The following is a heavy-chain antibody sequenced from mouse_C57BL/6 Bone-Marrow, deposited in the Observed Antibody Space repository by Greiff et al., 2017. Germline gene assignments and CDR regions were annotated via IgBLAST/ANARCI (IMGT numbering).Heavy chain of an antibody. CDR2: IDPENGDT. CDR3: TTWDGGCAY. Sequence: VQLQQSGAELVRPGASVKLSCPASGFNIKDDYMHWVKQSPEQGLEWIGWIDPENGDTEYASKFQGQATITADTSSNTAYLQLSSLTSEDTAVYYCTTWDGGCAYWGQGTLVTVSA. V-gene: IGHV14-4*01. CDR1: GFNIKDDY. D-gene: IGHD2-3*01. J-gene: IGHJ3*01.